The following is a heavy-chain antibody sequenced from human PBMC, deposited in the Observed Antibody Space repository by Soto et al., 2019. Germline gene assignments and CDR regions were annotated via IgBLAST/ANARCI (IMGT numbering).Heavy chain of an antibody. Sequence: PGGSLRLSCAASGFTFSSYWMSWVRQAPGKGLEWVANIKQDGSEKYYVDSVKGRFTISRDNAKNSLYLQMNSLRAEDTAVYYCARARGVYSSPGDPYYFDYWGQGTLVTVSS. D-gene: IGHD6-13*01. V-gene: IGHV3-7*01. CDR1: GFTFSSYW. J-gene: IGHJ4*02. CDR2: IKQDGSEK. CDR3: ARARGVYSSPGDPYYFDY.